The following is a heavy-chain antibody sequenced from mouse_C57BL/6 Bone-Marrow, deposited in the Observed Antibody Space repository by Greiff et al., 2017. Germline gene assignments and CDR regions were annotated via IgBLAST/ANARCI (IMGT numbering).Heavy chain of an antibody. CDR3: ARSYYGNYFDY. J-gene: IGHJ2*01. CDR1: GYTFTSYW. CDR2: IDPSDSET. V-gene: IGHV1-52*01. D-gene: IGHD1-1*01. Sequence: VQLQQPGAELVRPGSSVKLSCKASGYTFTSYWMHWVKQRPIQGLEWIGNIDPSDSETHYNQKFKDKATLTVDKSSSTAYMQLSSLTSEDSAVYYCARSYYGNYFDYGGQGTTLTVSA.